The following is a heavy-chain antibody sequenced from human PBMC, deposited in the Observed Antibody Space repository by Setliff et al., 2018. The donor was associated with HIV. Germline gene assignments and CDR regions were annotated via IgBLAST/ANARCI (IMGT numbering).Heavy chain of an antibody. CDR2: INPSSGGT. CDR1: GYTFTSSY. CDR3: ARDLAAVRHYY. J-gene: IGHJ4*02. Sequence: ASVKVSCKASGYTFTSSYMHWVRQAPGQGLEWMGIINPSSGGTTYAQIFQGRVTMTRDKSTSTAYMELSSLRSEDTAVYYCARDLAAVRHYYWGQGTLVTVSS. D-gene: IGHD6-13*01. V-gene: IGHV1-46*01.